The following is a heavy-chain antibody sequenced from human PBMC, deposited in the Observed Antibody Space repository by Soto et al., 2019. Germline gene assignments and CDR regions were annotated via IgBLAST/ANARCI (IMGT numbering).Heavy chain of an antibody. J-gene: IGHJ4*02. Sequence: SETLSLTCAVYGGSFSGYYWSWIRQPPGKGLEWIGEINHSGSTNYNPSLKSRVTISVDTSKNQFSLKLSSVTAADTAVYYCARAQAPIADRLFDYWGQGTMVTVSS. CDR1: GGSFSGYY. D-gene: IGHD6-6*01. CDR3: ARAQAPIADRLFDY. CDR2: INHSGST. V-gene: IGHV4-34*01.